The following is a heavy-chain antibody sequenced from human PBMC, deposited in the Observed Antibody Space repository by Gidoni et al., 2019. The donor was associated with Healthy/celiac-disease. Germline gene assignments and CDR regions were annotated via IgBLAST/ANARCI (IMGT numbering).Heavy chain of an antibody. D-gene: IGHD4-17*01. V-gene: IGHV1-69*01. CDR2: LIPIFGTA. CDR3: ARDGDYHPKARSNWCDP. Sequence: QVQLAQSGAEVNKPGSSVTASCSASGGTYSSDDISWVRQAPGQELEWMGGLIPIFGTANYAHKFQGRVTITADELTSTAYMELSSLRSEDTAVYYCARDGDYHPKARSNWCDPWGQGTLVTVSS. J-gene: IGHJ5*02. CDR1: GGTYSSDD.